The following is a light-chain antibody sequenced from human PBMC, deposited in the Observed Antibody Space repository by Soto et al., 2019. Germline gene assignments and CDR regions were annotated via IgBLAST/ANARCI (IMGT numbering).Light chain of an antibody. J-gene: IGKJ4*01. Sequence: EIVMTQSPATLSVSPGERATLSCRASLSVSRNLAWYQQKPGQAPRLLIFDASTRATGIPARFSGSGSGTEFTLTISSLQSEDFAVYYCQQYNKWPLTFGGGTKVEIK. CDR1: LSVSRN. CDR2: DAS. CDR3: QQYNKWPLT. V-gene: IGKV3-15*01.